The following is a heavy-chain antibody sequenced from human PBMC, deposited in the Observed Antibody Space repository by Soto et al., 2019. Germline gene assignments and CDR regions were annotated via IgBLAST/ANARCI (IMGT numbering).Heavy chain of an antibody. D-gene: IGHD4-17*01. CDR1: GGSLSNYG. CDR2: IIPVFGTA. CDR3: ARGDATKIVVTTYYAMDV. Sequence: QVQLVQSGAEVKKPGSSVKVSCKASGGSLSNYGISSVRQAPGQGLEWMGGIIPVFGTANYAQKFQGRVTITADESTNIVYMDVTSLRSEDTAVYYCARGDATKIVVTTYYAMDVWGQGTTVTVSS. J-gene: IGHJ6*02. V-gene: IGHV1-69*12.